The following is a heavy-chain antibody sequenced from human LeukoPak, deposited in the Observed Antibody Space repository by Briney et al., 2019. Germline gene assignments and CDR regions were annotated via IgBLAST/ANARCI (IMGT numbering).Heavy chain of an antibody. Sequence: GGSLRLSCAASGFTFDDYGMSWVRQAPGKGLGWVSGINWNGGSTGYADSVKGRFTISRDNAKNSLYLQMNSLRAEDTALNYCARAAVAGPLLSFFDYWGQGTLVTVSS. CDR3: ARAAVAGPLLSFFDY. J-gene: IGHJ4*02. V-gene: IGHV3-20*04. CDR2: INWNGGST. CDR1: GFTFDDYG. D-gene: IGHD6-19*01.